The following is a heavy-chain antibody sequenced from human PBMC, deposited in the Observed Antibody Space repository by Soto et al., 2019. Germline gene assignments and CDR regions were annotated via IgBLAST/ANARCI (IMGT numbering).Heavy chain of an antibody. J-gene: IGHJ4*02. V-gene: IGHV1-3*01. CDR2: INAVNGNT. CDR3: ARGRYDSSGYPFRY. Sequence: QVQLVQSGAEVKKPGASVKVSCKASGYTFTSNAMHWVRQAPGQRLEWMGWINAVNGNTKYSQKFQPRVTITRDTAANAAYMGLTTLSSEEKGVYYCARGRYDSSGYPFRYWGQGTLVTGSS. CDR1: GYTFTSNA. D-gene: IGHD3-22*01.